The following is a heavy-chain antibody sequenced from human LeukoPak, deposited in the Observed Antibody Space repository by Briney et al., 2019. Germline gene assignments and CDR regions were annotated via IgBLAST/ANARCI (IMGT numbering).Heavy chain of an antibody. D-gene: IGHD1-26*01. Sequence: PGGSLRLSCAASGFTFDDYAMHWVRQAPGKGLEWVSGISWNSGSIGYADSVKGRFTISRDNSKNTAYLQMNSLGAEDTAVYYCAKRSGINYGYFDSWGQGTLVTVSS. CDR1: GFTFDDYA. V-gene: IGHV3-9*01. CDR2: ISWNSGSI. J-gene: IGHJ4*02. CDR3: AKRSGINYGYFDS.